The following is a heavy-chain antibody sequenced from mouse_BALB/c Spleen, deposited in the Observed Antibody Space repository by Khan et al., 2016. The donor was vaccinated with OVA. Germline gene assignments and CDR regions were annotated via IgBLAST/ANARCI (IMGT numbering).Heavy chain of an antibody. Sequence: EVMLVESGGGLVQPGGSRKLSCAASGFTFSRFGMHWVRQAPEKGLEWVAYISSGSSSIYYADTVKGRFTISRDNPKNTLFLQMTSLRSEDTAMYYCARDSNFDYWGQDTTLTVSS. V-gene: IGHV5-17*02. CDR2: ISSGSSSI. J-gene: IGHJ2*01. CDR3: ARDSNFDY. CDR1: GFTFSRFG.